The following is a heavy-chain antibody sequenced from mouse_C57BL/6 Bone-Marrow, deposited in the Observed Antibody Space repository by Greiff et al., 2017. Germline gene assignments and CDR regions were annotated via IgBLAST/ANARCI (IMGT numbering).Heavy chain of an antibody. Sequence: QVQLKQPGTELVKPGASVKLSCKASGYTFTSYWMHWVKQRPGQGLEWIGNINPSNGGTNYNEKFKSKDTLTVDKSSSTAYMQLSSLTSEDSAVYYGASRDYYGPFDYWGQGTTLTVSS. D-gene: IGHD1-1*01. CDR2: INPSNGGT. CDR3: ASRDYYGPFDY. V-gene: IGHV1-53*01. CDR1: GYTFTSYW. J-gene: IGHJ2*01.